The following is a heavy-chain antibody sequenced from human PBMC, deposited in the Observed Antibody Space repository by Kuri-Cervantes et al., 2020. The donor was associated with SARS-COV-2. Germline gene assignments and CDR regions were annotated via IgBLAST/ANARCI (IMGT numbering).Heavy chain of an antibody. CDR3: ARGMVRGIIQYYYYAMDV. V-gene: IGHV1-2*04. CDR2: INPNSGGT. J-gene: IGHJ6*02. Sequence: ASVKVSCKASGYTFSSYYMYWVRQAPGQGLEWMGWINPNSGGTNHAQNFQGWVTMTRDTSISTAYMELSRLRSDDTAVYYCARGMVRGIIQYYYYAMDVWGQGTTVTVSS. D-gene: IGHD3-10*01. CDR1: GYTFSSYY.